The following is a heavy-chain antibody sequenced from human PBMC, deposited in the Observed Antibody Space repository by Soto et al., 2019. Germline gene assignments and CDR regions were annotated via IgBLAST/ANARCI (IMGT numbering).Heavy chain of an antibody. Sequence: EVQLVESGGGLVQPGGSLRLSCAASGFTFSSYEMNWVRQAPGKGLEWGSYISSRGSTIYYADYVKGRFTISRDNAKNSLYLQTNSLRAEDRAVYYGACITILGAEDWFDPWGRGTLVTVSS. CDR3: ACITILGAEDWFDP. D-gene: IGHD3-10*02. V-gene: IGHV3-48*03. CDR2: ISSRGSTI. CDR1: GFTFSSYE. J-gene: IGHJ5*02.